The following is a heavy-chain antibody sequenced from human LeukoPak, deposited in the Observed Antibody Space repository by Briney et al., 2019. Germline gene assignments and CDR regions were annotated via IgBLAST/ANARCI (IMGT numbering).Heavy chain of an antibody. Sequence: GGSLRLSCAASGFTFSSYAMSWVRQAPGKGLEWVAVIWYDGSNKYYADSVKGRFTISRDNSKNTLYLQMNSLRAEDTAVYYCAKGTYYYDSSGYNRFDYWGQGALVTVSS. CDR1: GFTFSSYA. V-gene: IGHV3-33*06. CDR3: AKGTYYYDSSGYNRFDY. CDR2: IWYDGSNK. J-gene: IGHJ4*02. D-gene: IGHD3-22*01.